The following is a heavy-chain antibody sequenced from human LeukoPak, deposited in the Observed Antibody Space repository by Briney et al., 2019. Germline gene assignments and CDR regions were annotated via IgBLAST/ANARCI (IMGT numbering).Heavy chain of an antibody. V-gene: IGHV4-59*01. CDR1: GGSISSYY. CDR2: IYYSGST. J-gene: IGHJ4*02. CDR3: ARAYGDYQFDY. Sequence: PWETLSLTCTVSGGSISSYYWSWIRQPPGKGLEWIGYIYYSGSTNYNPSLKSRVTISVDTSKNQFSLKLSSVTAADTAVYYCARAYGDYQFDYWGQGTLVTVSS. D-gene: IGHD4-17*01.